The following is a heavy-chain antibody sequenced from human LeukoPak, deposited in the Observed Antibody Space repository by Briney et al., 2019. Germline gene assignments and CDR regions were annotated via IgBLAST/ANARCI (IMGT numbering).Heavy chain of an antibody. CDR2: IWYDGRKE. CDR3: ARLGSSWSSDY. Sequence: PGGSLRLSCAASGFTFTSYGMHWVRQAPGEALEWVALIWYDGRKEYYADSVKGRFTISRDDSRNTLYLQMNGLRAEDMAVYYCARLGSSWSSDYWGQGTLVTVSS. CDR1: GFTFTSYG. J-gene: IGHJ4*02. V-gene: IGHV3-33*01. D-gene: IGHD6-13*01.